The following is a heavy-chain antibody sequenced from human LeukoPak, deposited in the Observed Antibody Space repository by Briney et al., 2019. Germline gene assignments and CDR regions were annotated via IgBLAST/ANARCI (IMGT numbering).Heavy chain of an antibody. V-gene: IGHV1-46*01. Sequence: ASVKVSCKASGYTFTSYYMHWVRQAPGQGLEWMGIINPSGGSTSYAQKFQGRVTMTRDKSTSTVYMELSSLRSEDTAVYYCARALRDYYDSSGYVAPFDLWCRGTLVTVSS. CDR3: ARALRDYYDSSGYVAPFDL. CDR1: GYTFTSYY. CDR2: INPSGGST. J-gene: IGHJ2*01. D-gene: IGHD3-22*01.